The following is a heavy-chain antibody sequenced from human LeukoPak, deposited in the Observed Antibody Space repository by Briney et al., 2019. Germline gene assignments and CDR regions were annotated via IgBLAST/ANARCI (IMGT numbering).Heavy chain of an antibody. CDR3: ARDGSNWSNDYYHGVDV. CDR1: GDSVTAYY. V-gene: IGHV4-59*02. Sequence: SETLSLTCTVSGDSVTAYYWSWIRQPPGKGLEWLGYVYYSGSATYNPSLKSRVTISVDTSKNQFSLRLSSVTAADTAVYYCARDGSNWSNDYYHGVDVWGQGTTVTVSS. D-gene: IGHD4-11*01. J-gene: IGHJ6*02. CDR2: VYYSGSA.